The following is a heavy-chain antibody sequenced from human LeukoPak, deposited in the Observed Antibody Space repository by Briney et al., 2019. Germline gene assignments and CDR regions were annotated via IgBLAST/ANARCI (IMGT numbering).Heavy chain of an antibody. CDR3: AKEGPTVTTGVPFDY. CDR1: GFTFSSYW. J-gene: IGHJ4*02. CDR2: INSDVSST. D-gene: IGHD4-17*01. V-gene: IGHV3-74*01. Sequence: GGSLRLSCAASGFTFSSYWMHWVRQAPGKGLVWVSRINSDVSSTSYADSVKGRFTISRDNAKNTRYLQMNGLRAEDTAVYYCAKEGPTVTTGVPFDYWGQGTLVTVSS.